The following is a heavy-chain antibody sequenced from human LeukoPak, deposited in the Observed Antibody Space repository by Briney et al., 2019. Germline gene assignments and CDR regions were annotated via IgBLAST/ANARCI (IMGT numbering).Heavy chain of an antibody. J-gene: IGHJ4*02. V-gene: IGHV4-39*01. CDR1: GGSISSSSYY. CDR2: LYYSGTT. CDR3: ARSIAAAGCFDY. D-gene: IGHD6-13*01. Sequence: SETLSLTCTVSGGSISSSSYYWGWIRQPPETGLEWLGSLYYSGTTYYNPSLKSRVTISVDTSKNQFSLKLISVTAADTAVYYCARSIAAAGCFDYWGQGTLVTVSS.